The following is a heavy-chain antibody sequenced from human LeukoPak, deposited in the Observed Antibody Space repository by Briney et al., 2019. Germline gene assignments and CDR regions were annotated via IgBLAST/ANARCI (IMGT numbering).Heavy chain of an antibody. CDR3: ARDGEASGGIFDY. CDR2: MSPNSGDT. J-gene: IGHJ4*02. D-gene: IGHD2-15*01. CDR1: GYTFTSYD. V-gene: IGHV1-8*01. Sequence: GASVKVSCKASGYTFTSYDFNWVRQATGQRPEWMGWMSPNSGDTGYAQKFQDRVTMTRNTSISTAYMELSSLRSDDTAVYYCARDGEASGGIFDYWGQGTLVTVSS.